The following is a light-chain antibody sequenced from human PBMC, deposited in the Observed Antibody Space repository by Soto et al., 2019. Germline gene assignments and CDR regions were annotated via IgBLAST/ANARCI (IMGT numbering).Light chain of an antibody. CDR1: QSVSSSY. V-gene: IGKV3-20*01. CDR3: QQYDSSPVT. Sequence: EMVLTQSPGTLSLSPGERATRSCRASQSVSSSYLAWYQQRPGQAPRLLIYGASSRATGIPDRFSGSGSGTDFTLTISRLEPEDFAVYYCQQYDSSPVTFGPGTKVDIK. CDR2: GAS. J-gene: IGKJ3*01.